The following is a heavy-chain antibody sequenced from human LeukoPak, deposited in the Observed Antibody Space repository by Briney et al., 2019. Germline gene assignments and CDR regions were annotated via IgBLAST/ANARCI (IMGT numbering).Heavy chain of an antibody. D-gene: IGHD2-2*01. V-gene: IGHV1-18*01. J-gene: IGHJ4*02. CDR3: ARAPGYCIRTSCYPTVNY. Sequence: ASVKVSCKASGYTFTNYGINWVRQAPGHGLEWMGWISASNGNTTYAQNVQGRVTMTTDTSTSTAYMELRSLRSDDTAVYYCARAPGYCIRTSCYPTVNYWGQGTLVTVSS. CDR1: GYTFTNYG. CDR2: ISASNGNT.